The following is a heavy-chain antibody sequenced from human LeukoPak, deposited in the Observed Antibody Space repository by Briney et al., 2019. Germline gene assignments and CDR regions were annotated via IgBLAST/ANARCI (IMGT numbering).Heavy chain of an antibody. D-gene: IGHD5-24*01. CDR1: GGTFSSYA. CDR3: ARGWGYNLLDY. V-gene: IGHV1-69*04. CDR2: IIPILGIA. J-gene: IGHJ4*02. Sequence: SVKVSCKASGGTFSSYAISWVRQAPGQGLEWMGRIIPILGIANYAQKFQGRVTITADKSTSTAYMELSSLRSEDTAVYYCARGWGYNLLDYWGQGTLVAVSS.